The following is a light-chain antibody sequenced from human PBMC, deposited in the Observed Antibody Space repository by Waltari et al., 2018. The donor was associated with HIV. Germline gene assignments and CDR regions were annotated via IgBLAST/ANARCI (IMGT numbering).Light chain of an antibody. CDR3: QSTDSGGSYVV. Sequence: SYELTQPSSVSVSPGQTASITCSGNALPGQYGYWYQQKPGQARVIIIFKDSQRASGLPERFSGSSSGTAVTLTISGVQAEDEADYYCQSTDSGGSYVVFGGGTRLTVL. CDR1: ALPGQY. V-gene: IGLV3-25*03. J-gene: IGLJ2*01. CDR2: KDS.